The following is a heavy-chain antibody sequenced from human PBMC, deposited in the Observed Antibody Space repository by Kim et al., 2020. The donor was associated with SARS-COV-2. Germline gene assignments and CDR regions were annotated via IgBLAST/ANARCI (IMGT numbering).Heavy chain of an antibody. CDR3: AKAMWIQHYYYYIDV. J-gene: IGHJ6*03. Sequence: GGSLRLSCAASGFTFSSYGMHWVRQAPGKGLEWVAVISYDGSNKYYADSVKGRFTISRDNSKNTLYLQMNSLRAEDTAVYYCAKAMWIQHYYYYIDVWG. V-gene: IGHV3-30*18. CDR1: GFTFSSYG. D-gene: IGHD5-18*01. CDR2: ISYDGSNK.